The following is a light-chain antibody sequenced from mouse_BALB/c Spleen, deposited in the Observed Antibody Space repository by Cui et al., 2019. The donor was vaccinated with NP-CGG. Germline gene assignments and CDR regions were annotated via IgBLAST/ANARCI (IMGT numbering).Light chain of an antibody. CDR2: GTK. CDR1: TGTVTTNNY. Sequence: QAVVTQESALTTSPGEKVTLTCRSSTGTVTTNNYANWVQEKPDHLFTGLIGGTKNRAPGVPARFSGSLIGDKAALTITGAQTEDEAIYFCALWYSNHWVFGGGTKLTVL. V-gene: IGLV1*01. J-gene: IGLJ1*01. CDR3: ALWYSNHWV.